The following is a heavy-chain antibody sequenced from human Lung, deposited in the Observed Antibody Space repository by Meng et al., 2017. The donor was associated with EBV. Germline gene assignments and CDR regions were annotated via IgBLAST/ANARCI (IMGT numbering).Heavy chain of an antibody. J-gene: IGHJ4*02. CDR2: INHSGST. Sequence: LKQGGGGLLKPPETLSLTCAVYGGSFSGYYWSWIRQPPGKGLEWIVEINHSGSTNYNPSLKSRVTISVDTSKNQFSLKLSSVTAADTAVYYCARSYSSGWYTLFDYWGQGTLVTVSS. D-gene: IGHD6-19*01. CDR1: GGSFSGYY. CDR3: ARSYSSGWYTLFDY. V-gene: IGHV4-34*01.